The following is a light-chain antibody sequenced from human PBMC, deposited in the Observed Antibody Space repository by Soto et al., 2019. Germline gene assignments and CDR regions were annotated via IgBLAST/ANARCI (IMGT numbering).Light chain of an antibody. J-gene: IGKJ1*01. CDR2: GAS. V-gene: IGKV3-15*01. CDR3: QQYNNWPLT. Sequence: EIVMTQSPATLSVSPGEKATLSCRVSQSVSSNLAWYQQKPGQAPRLLIYGASTRATGIPARFSGSGSGTEFTLTISSLQSEDFAVYYCQQYNNWPLTFGQGTKVDIK. CDR1: QSVSSN.